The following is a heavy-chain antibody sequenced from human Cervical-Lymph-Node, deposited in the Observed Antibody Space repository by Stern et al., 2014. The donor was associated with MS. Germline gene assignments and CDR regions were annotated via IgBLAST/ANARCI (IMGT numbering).Heavy chain of an antibody. J-gene: IGHJ4*02. D-gene: IGHD6-19*01. CDR2: IWYDGSNK. CDR3: ARDNSGRGIDY. CDR1: GFTFSNNG. V-gene: IGHV3-33*01. Sequence: DQLVESGGGVVQPGRSLRLSCAASGFTFSNNGMHWVRQAPGKGLEWVAFIWYDGSNKYYADSVKGRFTISRDNSKNTVYVQMNSLRAEDTAVYYCARDNSGRGIDYWGQGTLVSVSS.